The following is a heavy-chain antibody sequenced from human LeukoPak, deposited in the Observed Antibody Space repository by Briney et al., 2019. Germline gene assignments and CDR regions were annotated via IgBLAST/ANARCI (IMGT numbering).Heavy chain of an antibody. J-gene: IGHJ4*02. CDR1: GITFSSYS. CDR2: IGGSSSSI. V-gene: IGHV3-21*01. Sequence: PGGSLRLSCGASGITFSSYSMNWVRQAPGKGLEWVSSIGGSSSSIYYADSVKGRFTISRDNAKNSLYLQMNSLRAEDTAVYYCARENPTEAFEYWGQGTLVTVSS. D-gene: IGHD1-1*01. CDR3: ARENPTEAFEY.